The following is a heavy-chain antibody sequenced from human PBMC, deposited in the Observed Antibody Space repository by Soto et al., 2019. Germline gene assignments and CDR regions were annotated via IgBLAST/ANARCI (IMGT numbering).Heavy chain of an antibody. V-gene: IGHV4-34*01. CDR3: ARDGGKNLYSYYGMDV. D-gene: IGHD2-15*01. CDR2: INHSGST. CDR1: GGSFSGYY. J-gene: IGHJ6*02. Sequence: SETLSLTCAVYGGSFSGYYWSWIRQPPGKGLEWIGEINHSGSTNYNPSLKSRVTISVDTSKNQFSLKLSSVTAADTAVYYCARDGGKNLYSYYGMDVWGQGPTVPVSS.